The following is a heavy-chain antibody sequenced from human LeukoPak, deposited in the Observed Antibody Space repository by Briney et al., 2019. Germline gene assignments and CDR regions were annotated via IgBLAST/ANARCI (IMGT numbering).Heavy chain of an antibody. CDR1: GFSFSASG. Sequence: GGSLRLSCSASGFSFSASGMHWARQAPGKGLDYISSINKIGTTTYYADSVKGRFTISRDNSKNTLYLQMSHLRVEDSSVYYCVKDRGGSGWSPFDFWGLGTLVSVSS. CDR2: INKIGTTT. CDR3: VKDRGGSGWSPFDF. V-gene: IGHV3-64D*08. D-gene: IGHD6-13*01. J-gene: IGHJ4*02.